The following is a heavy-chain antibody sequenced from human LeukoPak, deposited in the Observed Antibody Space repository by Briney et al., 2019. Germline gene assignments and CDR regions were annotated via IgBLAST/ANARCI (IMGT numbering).Heavy chain of an antibody. CDR1: GFTFSSYG. D-gene: IGHD3-22*01. CDR3: AKLGYDYYDSSGYYPKYYFDY. J-gene: IGHJ4*02. V-gene: IGHV3-30*02. Sequence: GGSLRLSCAASGFTFSSYGMHWVRQAPGKGLEWVAFIRYDGSNKYYADSVKGRFTISRDNSKNTLYLQMNSLRAEDTAVYYCAKLGYDYYDSSGYYPKYYFDYWGQGTLVTVSS. CDR2: IRYDGSNK.